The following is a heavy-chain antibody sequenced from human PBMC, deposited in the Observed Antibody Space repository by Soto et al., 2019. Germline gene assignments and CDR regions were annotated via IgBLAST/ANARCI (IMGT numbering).Heavy chain of an antibody. D-gene: IGHD1-26*01. CDR2: ISGGGTST. J-gene: IGHJ6*02. CDR3: AKWGGYYPYYHEMDV. Sequence: EVQLLESGGALVQPGGSLRLSCAASGFSFGGYAMSWVRQAPGKGLGWVSGISGGGTSTYYADSVKGRFTISRDSSMGDLERNSLRAEDTAVYYCAKWGGYYPYYHEMDVWGQGTAVTVSS. V-gene: IGHV3-23*01. CDR1: GFSFGGYA.